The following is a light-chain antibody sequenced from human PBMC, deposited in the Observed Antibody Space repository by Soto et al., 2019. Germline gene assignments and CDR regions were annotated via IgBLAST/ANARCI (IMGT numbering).Light chain of an antibody. V-gene: IGKV3-15*01. Sequence: EVVMTQSPVTLSASPGESATLSCRDSQSVDQHVAWYQQRPGQAPTLLFVGAFARATWISDRGRGSGYGAECTLTISGLQSEDFAVYYCQQYNDRPPITFGQGTRWR. CDR1: QSVDQH. CDR2: GAF. CDR3: QQYNDRPPIT. J-gene: IGKJ5*01.